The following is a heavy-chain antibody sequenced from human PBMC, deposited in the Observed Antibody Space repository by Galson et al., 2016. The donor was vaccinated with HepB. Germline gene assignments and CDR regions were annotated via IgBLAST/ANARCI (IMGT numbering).Heavy chain of an antibody. D-gene: IGHD3-22*01. V-gene: IGHV4-39*01. CDR1: GGPISSSRFY. CDR2: LYYSGST. Sequence: SETLSLTCTVSGGPISSSRFYWGWIRQPPGKGLEWIGSLYYSGSTYYNPSLKSRVTMFVDSSENQSSLQLNSVTAADTAVYYCARLGVYDGSGYYYSRRYFDLWGRGTLVTVSS. J-gene: IGHJ2*01. CDR3: ARLGVYDGSGYYYSRRYFDL.